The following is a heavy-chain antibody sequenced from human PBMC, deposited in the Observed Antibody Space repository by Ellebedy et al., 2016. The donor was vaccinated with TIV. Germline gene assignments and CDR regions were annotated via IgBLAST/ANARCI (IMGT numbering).Heavy chain of an antibody. J-gene: IGHJ4*02. Sequence: AASVTVSCKASGYTFTSFDINWMRQATGQGLEWMGWVNPNSGNTGYAQKFQGRVTMTRNTSISTAYMELSSLRSEDTAVYYCARPMTTVTPRGYFDNWGQGTLVTVAS. CDR2: VNPNSGNT. V-gene: IGHV1-8*01. CDR1: GYTFTSFD. D-gene: IGHD4-17*01. CDR3: ARPMTTVTPRGYFDN.